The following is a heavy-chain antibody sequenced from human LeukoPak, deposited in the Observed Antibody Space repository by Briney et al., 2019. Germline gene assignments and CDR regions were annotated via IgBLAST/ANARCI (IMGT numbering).Heavy chain of an antibody. CDR3: ARDRYGSGSWWDS. Sequence: ASVKVSCKPSGYSFTSFGISWVRQAPGQGLEWMGLISAFNGITNYAQKVQDRINVTTDTSSSTAYMELTSLTSDDTAVYYCARDRYGSGSWWDSWGQGTLVIVSS. CDR2: ISAFNGIT. V-gene: IGHV1-18*01. D-gene: IGHD3-10*01. J-gene: IGHJ5*02. CDR1: GYSFTSFG.